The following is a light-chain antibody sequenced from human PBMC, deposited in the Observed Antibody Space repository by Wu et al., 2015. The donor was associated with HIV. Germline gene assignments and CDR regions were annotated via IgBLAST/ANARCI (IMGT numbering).Light chain of an antibody. V-gene: IGKV3-20*01. Sequence: EIVLTQSPGTLSLSPGERATLSCRASQSVTSNFLAWYQQKPGQAPRLLMYGASSRATGIPDRFSGSGSGTDFTLTISRLEPEDFAIYYCQQYYYWPTFGGGPRWR. CDR3: QQYYYWPT. J-gene: IGKJ4*01. CDR1: QSVTSNF. CDR2: GAS.